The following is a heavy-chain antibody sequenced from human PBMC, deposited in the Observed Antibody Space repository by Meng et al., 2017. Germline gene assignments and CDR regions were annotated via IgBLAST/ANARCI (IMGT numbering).Heavy chain of an antibody. J-gene: IGHJ4*02. CDR2: IYYSGST. Sequence: ESRPVLVTASQILTLTCTVSGGSINSNDYYWSWIRQHPGKGLEWIGFIYYSGSTYYHPSLKSRVSISVDTSKNQFSLKVTSVTAADTAVYYCARGDYDGLAYWGQGTLVTVSS. V-gene: IGHV4-31*03. CDR1: GGSINSNDYY. CDR3: ARGDYDGLAY. D-gene: IGHD4-17*01.